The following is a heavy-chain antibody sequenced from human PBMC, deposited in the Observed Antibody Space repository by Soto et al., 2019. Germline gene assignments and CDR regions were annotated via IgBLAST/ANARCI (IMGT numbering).Heavy chain of an antibody. CDR3: ARVRNTVLMVYAKLFDY. V-gene: IGHV1-18*01. D-gene: IGHD2-8*01. CDR2: ISAYNGNT. J-gene: IGHJ4*02. Sequence: ASVKVSCKASGYTFTSYGISWVRQAPGQGLEWMGWISAYNGNTNYAQKLQGRVTMTTDTSTSTAYMELRSLRSDDTAVYYCARVRNTVLMVYAKLFDYWGQGTLVTVSS. CDR1: GYTFTSYG.